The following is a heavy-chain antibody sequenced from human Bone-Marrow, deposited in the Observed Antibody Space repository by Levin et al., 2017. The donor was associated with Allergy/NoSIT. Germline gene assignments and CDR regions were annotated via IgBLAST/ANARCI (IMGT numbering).Heavy chain of an antibody. CDR2: ISSDGSGA. D-gene: IGHD3-9*01. J-gene: IGHJ4*02. Sequence: GGSLRLSCSATGFTFSKYWMHWVRQAPGKGLVWVARISSDGSGASYANSVRGRFTISRDNAKSTLYLQMNSLRVEDTAMFYCARTFDYDVLTGLDYWGQGALVTVSS. V-gene: IGHV3-74*01. CDR1: GFTFSKYW. CDR3: ARTFDYDVLTGLDY.